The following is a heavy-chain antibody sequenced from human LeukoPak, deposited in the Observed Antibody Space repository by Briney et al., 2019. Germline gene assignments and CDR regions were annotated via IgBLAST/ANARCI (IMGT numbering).Heavy chain of an antibody. J-gene: IGHJ4*02. CDR1: GDSSSSDW. CDR3: VTNGGHPLKY. D-gene: IGHD2-8*01. CDR2: VHDSGNT. V-gene: IGHV4-4*02. Sequence: TSETLSLTCAVPGDSSSSDWWGWVRQPPGKGLEWIGEVHDSGNTHYNPSLRSRLLISVDKSKNQFSLKLSSVTAADTAIYYCVTNGGHPLKYWGQGTLVTVSS.